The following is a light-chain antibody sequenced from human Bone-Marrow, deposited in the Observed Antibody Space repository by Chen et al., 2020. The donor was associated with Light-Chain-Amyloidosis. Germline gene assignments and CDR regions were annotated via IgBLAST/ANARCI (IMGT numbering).Light chain of an antibody. J-gene: IGKJ2*01. CDR1: QSISNY. CDR3: QQNNSIPRT. CDR2: SAS. Sequence: IQMTQSPSSLSASVGDRVTITCRASQSISNYLNWYQYKPEKIPKLLIDSASTLQSGVPSRFRGSGAATDFTRTSSSHQAEDVAIYYYQQNNSIPRTFGQGTKLEMK. V-gene: IGKV1-39*01.